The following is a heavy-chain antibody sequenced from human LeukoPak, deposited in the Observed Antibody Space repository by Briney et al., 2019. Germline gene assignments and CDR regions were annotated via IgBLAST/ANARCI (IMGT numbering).Heavy chain of an antibody. J-gene: IGHJ4*02. D-gene: IGHD3-10*01. Sequence: GGSLRLSCAASGFTFSSYAMSWLRQAPGKGLEWVSAISGSGGSTYYADSVKGRFTISRDNSKNTLYLQMNSLRAEDTAVYYCAKSPASDYYYGSGSYRYFDYWGQGTLVTVSS. CDR1: GFTFSSYA. CDR3: AKSPASDYYYGSGSYRYFDY. CDR2: ISGSGGST. V-gene: IGHV3-23*01.